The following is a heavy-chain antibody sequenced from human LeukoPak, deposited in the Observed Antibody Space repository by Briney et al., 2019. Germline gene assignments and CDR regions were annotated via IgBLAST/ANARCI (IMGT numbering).Heavy chain of an antibody. CDR3: ARNTKLDS. J-gene: IGHJ4*02. CDR1: GGSISSYY. Sequence: SETLSLTCTVSGGSISSYYWSWIRQPPGKGLEWIGYIYYSGSTNYNPSLKSRLTISVDTSKNQFSLKLNSVTAADTAVYYCARNTKLDSWGQGILVTVSS. V-gene: IGHV4-59*01. CDR2: IYYSGST.